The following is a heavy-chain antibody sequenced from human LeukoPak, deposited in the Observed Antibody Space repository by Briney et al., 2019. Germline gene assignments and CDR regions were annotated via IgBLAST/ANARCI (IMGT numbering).Heavy chain of an antibody. CDR3: ARDTREDY. J-gene: IGHJ4*02. V-gene: IGHV1-3*01. CDR1: GYTFTSYA. Sequence: ASVKVSCKASGYTFTSYAMHWVRQAPGQRLEWMGWINAGNSNTKNSQKFQGRVTITRDTSASTAYMELSSLRSEDTAVYYCARDTREDYWGQGTLVTVSS. CDR2: INAGNSNT.